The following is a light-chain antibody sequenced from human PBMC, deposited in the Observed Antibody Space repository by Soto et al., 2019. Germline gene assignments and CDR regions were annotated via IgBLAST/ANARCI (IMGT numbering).Light chain of an antibody. CDR2: GAS. CDR3: QQYNNWPPWT. CDR1: QSISIN. Sequence: IVMTQSPATLSVSPGGRATLSCRASQSISINLSWYQHKPGQAPRLLIHGASTRATGVPARISGSGSGTEFTLTISSLQSEDFAVYYCQQYNNWPPWTFGQGTKVDIK. J-gene: IGKJ1*01. V-gene: IGKV3D-15*01.